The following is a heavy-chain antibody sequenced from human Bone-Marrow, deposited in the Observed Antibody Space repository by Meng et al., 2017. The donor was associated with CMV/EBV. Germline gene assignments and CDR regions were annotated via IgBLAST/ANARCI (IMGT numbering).Heavy chain of an antibody. CDR2: IKRRVDGGTT. V-gene: IGHV3-15*01. Sequence: GEFLKISCAASGFTFSNAWMSWVRQVPGKGPEWVARIKRRVDGGTTDYAAPVKGRFTVSRDDSTTTLYLEMNILKAEDTAVYYCTTDAALLPYYFTYWGQGTLVTVSS. CDR1: GFTFSNAW. D-gene: IGHD3-10*01. CDR3: TTDAALLPYYFTY. J-gene: IGHJ4*02.